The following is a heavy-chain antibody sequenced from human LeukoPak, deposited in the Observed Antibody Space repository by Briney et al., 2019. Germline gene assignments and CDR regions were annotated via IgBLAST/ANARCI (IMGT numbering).Heavy chain of an antibody. CDR3: ARGAPRSGSYTIGDY. CDR2: INPNSGGT. J-gene: IGHJ4*02. V-gene: IGHV1-2*02. D-gene: IGHD1-26*01. CDR1: GYTFTGYY. Sequence: ASVKVSCKASGYTFTGYYMHWVRQAPGQGLEWMGWINPNSGGTNYAQKFQGRVTLTRDTSISTAYMELSRLRSDDTAVYYCARGAPRSGSYTIGDYWGQGTLVTVSS.